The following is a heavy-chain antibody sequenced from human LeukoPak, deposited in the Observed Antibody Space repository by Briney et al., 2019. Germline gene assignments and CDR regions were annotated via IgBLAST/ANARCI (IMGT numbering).Heavy chain of an antibody. Sequence: ASVKVSCKASGYTFTSYYMHWVRQAPGQGLEWMGIINPSSGSTSYAQKVQGRVTMSSDMSTSTVYMELSSLRSEDTAVYYCARAEGYSSSWYSEYFQHWGQGTLVTVSS. CDR2: INPSSGST. CDR3: ARAEGYSSSWYSEYFQH. J-gene: IGHJ1*01. D-gene: IGHD6-13*01. V-gene: IGHV1-46*01. CDR1: GYTFTSYY.